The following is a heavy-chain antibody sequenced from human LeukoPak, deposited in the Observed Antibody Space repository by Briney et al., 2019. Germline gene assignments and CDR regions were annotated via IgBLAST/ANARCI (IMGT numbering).Heavy chain of an antibody. Sequence: GASVKVSCKASGGTFSSYAISWVRQAPGQGLEWMGGIIPIFGTASYAQKFQGRVTITADKSTSTAYMELSSLRSEDTAVYYCASSTGYSSGWYGGYWGQGTLVTVSS. J-gene: IGHJ4*02. CDR3: ASSTGYSSGWYGGY. V-gene: IGHV1-69*06. D-gene: IGHD6-19*01. CDR2: IIPIFGTA. CDR1: GGTFSSYA.